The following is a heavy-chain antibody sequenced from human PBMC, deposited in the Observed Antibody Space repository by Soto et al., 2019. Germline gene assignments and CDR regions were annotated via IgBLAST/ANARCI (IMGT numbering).Heavy chain of an antibody. CDR3: ARDQGSYYFTPFDY. V-gene: IGHV1-69*06. CDR2: IIPIFGTA. Sequence: SVKVSCKASGGTFSSYAISWVRQAPGQGLEWMGGIIPIFGTANYAQKFQGRVTITADRSTSTAYMELSSLRSEDTAVYYCARDQGSYYFTPFDYWGQGTLVTVSS. CDR1: GGTFSSYA. D-gene: IGHD1-26*01. J-gene: IGHJ4*02.